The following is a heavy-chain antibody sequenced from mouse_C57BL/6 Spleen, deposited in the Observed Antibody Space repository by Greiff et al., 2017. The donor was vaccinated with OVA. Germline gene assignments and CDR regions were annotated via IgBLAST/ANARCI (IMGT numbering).Heavy chain of an antibody. J-gene: IGHJ2*01. V-gene: IGHV5-17*01. CDR2: ISSGSSTI. CDR1: GFPFSDYG. CDR3: ASSSYDLFDY. D-gene: IGHD1-1*01. Sequence: EVQLVESGGGLVKPGGSLKLSCAASGFPFSDYGMHWVRQAPEKGLEWVAYISSGSSTIYYADTVKGRFTISRDNAKNTLFLQMTSLRSEDTAMYYCASSSYDLFDYWGQGTTLTVSS.